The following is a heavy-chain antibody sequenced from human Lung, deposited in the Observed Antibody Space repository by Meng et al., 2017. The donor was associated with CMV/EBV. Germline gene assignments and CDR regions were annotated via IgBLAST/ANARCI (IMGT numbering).Heavy chain of an antibody. CDR1: GGSISSYY. V-gene: IGHV4-59*01. J-gene: IGHJ6*02. D-gene: IGHD2-2*01. CDR2: IYYSGST. CDR3: ARNSPAAPHYYYYGMDV. Sequence: SETLSLTCTVSGGSISSYYWGWIRQPPGKGLEWIGYIYYSGSTNYNPSLKSRVTISVDTSKNQFSLKLSSVTAADTAVYYCARNSPAAPHYYYYGMDVWGQGTXVTVSS.